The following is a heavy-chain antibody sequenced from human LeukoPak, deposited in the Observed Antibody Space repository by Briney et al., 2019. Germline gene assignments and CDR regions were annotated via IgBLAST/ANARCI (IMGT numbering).Heavy chain of an antibody. CDR2: IKSKTDAGTT. D-gene: IGHD5-12*01. J-gene: IGHJ4*02. Sequence: GGSLRLSCAASGFTFNIAWMSWVRQAPGKGLEWVGRIKSKTDAGTTDYAAPVTGRFTISRDDSKNTVYLQMNSLKTEDTAAYYCTTSSSGYDHLFDYWGQGALVTVSS. CDR3: TTSSSGYDHLFDY. V-gene: IGHV3-15*01. CDR1: GFTFNIAW.